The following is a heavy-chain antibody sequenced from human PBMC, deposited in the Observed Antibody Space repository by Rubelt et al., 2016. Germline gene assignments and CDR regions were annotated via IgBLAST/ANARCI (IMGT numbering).Heavy chain of an antibody. V-gene: IGHV1-69*04. D-gene: IGHD1-7*01. Sequence: VKKPGSSVKVTCKASGGTFNSYAINWVRQAPGQGLEWMGKIIPIVGIANYAQNFQGRVTITADKSTSTVYMDLSSLRFEDTAVYYCARGRTGTTKNQLFDYWGQGTLVTVSS. J-gene: IGHJ4*02. CDR2: IIPIVGIA. CDR1: GGTFNSYA. CDR3: ARGRTGTTKNQLFDY.